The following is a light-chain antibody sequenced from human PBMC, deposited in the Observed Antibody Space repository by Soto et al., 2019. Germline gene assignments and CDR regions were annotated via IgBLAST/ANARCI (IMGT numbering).Light chain of an antibody. CDR2: GAS. CDR3: QQYDSSSGLT. V-gene: IGKV3-20*01. CDR1: QSVSSSY. J-gene: IGKJ4*01. Sequence: EIVLTQSPGTLSLSPGERATLSCRASQSVSSSYLAWYQQKPGQAPRLLIYGASNRATGIPDRFSGGGSGTDFTLTISRLEPEDFAVYYCQQYDSSSGLTFGRGTKVEIK.